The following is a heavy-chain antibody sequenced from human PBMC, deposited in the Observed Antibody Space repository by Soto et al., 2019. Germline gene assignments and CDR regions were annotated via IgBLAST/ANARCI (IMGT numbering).Heavy chain of an antibody. Sequence: EVQLLESGGGLVQPGGSLRFSCAASGFTFSSYAMNWVRQAPGKGLEWVSVISGSSDSTYYADSVKGRFTISRDNSKNTLDLQMNSLRAEDTARYYWARRRSGSYYDYWGQGTLVTVSS. V-gene: IGHV3-23*01. J-gene: IGHJ4*02. CDR2: ISGSSDST. D-gene: IGHD1-26*01. CDR3: ARRRSGSYYDY. CDR1: GFTFSSYA.